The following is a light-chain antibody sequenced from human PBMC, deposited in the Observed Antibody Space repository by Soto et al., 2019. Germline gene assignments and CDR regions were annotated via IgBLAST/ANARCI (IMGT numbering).Light chain of an antibody. J-gene: IGKJ1*01. CDR3: QQSYSTLWT. V-gene: IGKV1-5*01. CDR2: DVS. Sequence: DIQMTQSPSTLSASVGDRVTITCRASQSISSWLAWYQQKPGKAPKLLIYDVSSLESGVPSRFSGSGFGTDFTLTISSLQPEDFATYYCQQSYSTLWTFGQGTKVDIK. CDR1: QSISSW.